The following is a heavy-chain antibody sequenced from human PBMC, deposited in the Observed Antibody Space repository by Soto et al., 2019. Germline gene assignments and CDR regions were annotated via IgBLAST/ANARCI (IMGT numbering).Heavy chain of an antibody. CDR3: ARDLPDQYYYDSSGYLGAFDI. Sequence: ASVKVSCKASGFTFTSSAMQWVRQARGQRLEWIGWIVVGSGNTNYAQKFQERVTITRDMSTSTVYMELSSLRSEDTAVYYCARDLPDQYYYDSSGYLGAFDIWGQGTMVTVSS. D-gene: IGHD3-22*01. V-gene: IGHV1-58*02. CDR2: IVVGSGNT. J-gene: IGHJ3*02. CDR1: GFTFTSSA.